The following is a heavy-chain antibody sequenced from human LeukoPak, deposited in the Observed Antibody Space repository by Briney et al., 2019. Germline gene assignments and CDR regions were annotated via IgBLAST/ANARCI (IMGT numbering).Heavy chain of an antibody. V-gene: IGHV4-61*02. D-gene: IGHD6-13*01. CDR3: ARNSAAGSNWFDP. CDR1: GGSTSSSSYY. CDR2: IYTSGST. J-gene: IGHJ5*02. Sequence: PSETLSLTCTVSGGSTSSSSYYWGWIRQPAGKGLEWIGRIYTSGSTNYNPSLKSRVTISVDTSKNQFSLKLSSVTAADTAVYYCARNSAAGSNWFDPWGQGTLVTVSS.